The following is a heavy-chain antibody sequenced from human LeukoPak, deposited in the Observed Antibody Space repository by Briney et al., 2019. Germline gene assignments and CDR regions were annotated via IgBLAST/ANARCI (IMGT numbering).Heavy chain of an antibody. D-gene: IGHD4-11*01. CDR3: ARGDYSNYEGGGSVDY. Sequence: PSETLSLTCTVSGGSISSYYWSWIRQPPGKGLEWIGYIYYSGSTNYNPSLKSRVTISVDTSKNQFSLKLSSVTAADTAVYYCARGDYSNYEGGGSVDYWGQGTLVTVSS. V-gene: IGHV4-59*08. CDR1: GGSISSYY. J-gene: IGHJ4*02. CDR2: IYYSGST.